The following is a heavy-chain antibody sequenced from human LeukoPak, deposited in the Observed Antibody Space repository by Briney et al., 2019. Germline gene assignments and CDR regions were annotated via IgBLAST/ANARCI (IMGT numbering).Heavy chain of an antibody. V-gene: IGHV4-34*01. CDR2: INHSGTT. CDR1: GGSFSDYY. Sequence: SETLSLTCAVHGGSFSDYYWSWIRQSPGKGLEWIGEINHSGTTSYNPSLKSRVAISIDTSKNQFSLKLSSVTAADTAVYYCARLLRWGGYYFDYWGQGTLVTVS. J-gene: IGHJ4*02. D-gene: IGHD4-23*01. CDR3: ARLLRWGGYYFDY.